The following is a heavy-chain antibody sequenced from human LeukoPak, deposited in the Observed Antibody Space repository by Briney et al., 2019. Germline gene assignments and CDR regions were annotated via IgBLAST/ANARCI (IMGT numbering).Heavy chain of an antibody. V-gene: IGHV3-30*18. D-gene: IGHD4-17*01. CDR3: AKDPSTVTTGVFDI. J-gene: IGHJ6*04. Sequence: GGSLRLSCAASGFTFSSYGMHWVRQAPGKGLEWVAVISYDGTNKYYADSVKGRFIMSRDNSKNTLYLQMNSLRAEDTAVYYCAKDPSTVTTGVFDIWGKGTTVTVSS. CDR1: GFTFSSYG. CDR2: ISYDGTNK.